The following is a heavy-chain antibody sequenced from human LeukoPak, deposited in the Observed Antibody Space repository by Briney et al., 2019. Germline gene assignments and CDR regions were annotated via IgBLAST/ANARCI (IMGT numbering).Heavy chain of an antibody. CDR1: DSSITSTYY. J-gene: IGHJ4*02. D-gene: IGHD2-8*01. CDR2: VFRLQTVRT. Sequence: SETLSLTCTVSDSSITSTYYWAWFRQPPGKGLEWIATVFRLQTVRTFNNPSLGSRVTMSLDPSHNQFSLNLTSVTAADTALYFCARVLHAPYLIDSWGQGTRVTVSS. CDR3: ARVLHAPYLIDS. V-gene: IGHV4-38-2*02.